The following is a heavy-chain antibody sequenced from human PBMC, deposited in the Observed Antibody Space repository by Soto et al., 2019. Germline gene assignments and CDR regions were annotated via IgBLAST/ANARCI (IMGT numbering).Heavy chain of an antibody. V-gene: IGHV1-46*01. Sequence: GASVKVSCKASGYTFTSYYMHWVRQAPGQGLEWMGIINPSGGRTSYAQKFQGRVTMTRDTSTSTVYMELSSLRSEDTAVYYCARVRSTSCYLCGMDVWGQGTTVTVSS. D-gene: IGHD2-2*01. J-gene: IGHJ6*02. CDR2: INPSGGRT. CDR3: ARVRSTSCYLCGMDV. CDR1: GYTFTSYY.